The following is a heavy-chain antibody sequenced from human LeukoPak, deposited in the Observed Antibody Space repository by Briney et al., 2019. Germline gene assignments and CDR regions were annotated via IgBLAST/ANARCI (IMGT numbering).Heavy chain of an antibody. Sequence: PGGSLRLSCAASGFTFSSCAVHWVRQAPGKGLEWVAVISYDGSNKYYADSVKGRFTISRDNSKNTLYLQMNSLRAEDTAVYYCARGNGLDYWGQGTLVTVSS. CDR3: ARGNGLDY. J-gene: IGHJ4*02. CDR2: ISYDGSNK. D-gene: IGHD2-8*01. CDR1: GFTFSSCA. V-gene: IGHV3-30-3*01.